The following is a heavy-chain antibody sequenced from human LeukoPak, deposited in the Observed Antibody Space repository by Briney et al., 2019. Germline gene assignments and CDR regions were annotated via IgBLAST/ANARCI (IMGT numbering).Heavy chain of an antibody. CDR1: GGSFSGYY. V-gene: IGHV4-34*01. CDR2: INHSGST. Sequence: PSETLSLTCAVYGGSFSGYYWSWIRQPPGKGLEWIGEINHSGSTNYNPSLKSRVTISVDTSKNQFSLKLSSVTAADTAVYYCARGGDFGAVIIGPFDYWSQGTLVTVSS. J-gene: IGHJ4*02. D-gene: IGHD3-3*01. CDR3: ARGGDFGAVIIGPFDY.